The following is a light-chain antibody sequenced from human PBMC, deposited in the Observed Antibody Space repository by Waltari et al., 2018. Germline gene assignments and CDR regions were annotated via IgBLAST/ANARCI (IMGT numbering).Light chain of an antibody. J-gene: IGLJ2*01. Sequence: SYELTQPPSVSVSLGQTATITCSADALDYKYVSWYRQRPGQAPVVVIYEDSKRPSGIPERFSGSNSGSTGTLTISETQTMDEATYFCQSYDSNIIIFGGGTKLTVL. V-gene: IGLV3-1*01. CDR1: ALDYKY. CDR3: QSYDSNIII. CDR2: EDS.